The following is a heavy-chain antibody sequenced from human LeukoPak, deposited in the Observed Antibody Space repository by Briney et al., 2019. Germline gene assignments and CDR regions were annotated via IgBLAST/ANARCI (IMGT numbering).Heavy chain of an antibody. CDR2: IHTSGDT. CDR3: AKQGPARIPIVVVTAMAH. J-gene: IGHJ4*02. D-gene: IGHD2-21*02. V-gene: IGHV3-53*01. CDR1: GLTGSHNY. Sequence: GGSLRLSCAASGLTGSHNYVSWVRQAPGKGLEWVSAIHTSGDTCYADSVKGRFTTSRDNSKNTLYLQMNSLRAEDTAVYYCAKQGPARIPIVVVTAMAHWGQGTLVTVSS.